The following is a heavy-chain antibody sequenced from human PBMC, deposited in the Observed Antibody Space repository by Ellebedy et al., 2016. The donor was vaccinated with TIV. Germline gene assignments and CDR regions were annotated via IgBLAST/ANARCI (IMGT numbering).Heavy chain of an antibody. CDR3: VKDGPENYGL. CDR2: ISRDGRDT. D-gene: IGHD1-7*01. CDR1: GFTFSDFG. J-gene: IGHJ4*02. V-gene: IGHV3-64D*06. Sequence: PGGSLRLSCSASGFTFSDFGMHWVRQAPGKGLEFVSAISRDGRDTQYADSVKGRFIISRDNSENTLFLQMSSLRPEDGALYYCVKDGPENYGLWGQGTLVTVSS.